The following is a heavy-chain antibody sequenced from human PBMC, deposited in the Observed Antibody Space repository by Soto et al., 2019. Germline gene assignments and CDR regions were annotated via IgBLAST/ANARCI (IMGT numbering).Heavy chain of an antibody. Sequence: QVQLQLWGAGLLKPSETLSLTCTVYGGSFSDYYWTWIRQLPGKGLEWIGEINHSGITNYNPSLKSRVAISVETSKNQFSLNLDSVTAADTAVYYCGPRGAVADPRGYWGQGTLVTVSS. D-gene: IGHD6-19*01. V-gene: IGHV4-34*01. CDR3: GPRGAVADPRGY. CDR2: INHSGIT. J-gene: IGHJ4*02. CDR1: GGSFSDYY.